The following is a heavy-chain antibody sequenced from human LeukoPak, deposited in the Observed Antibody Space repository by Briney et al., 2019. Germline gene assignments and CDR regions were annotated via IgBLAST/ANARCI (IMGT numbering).Heavy chain of an antibody. CDR2: IDAGNGNT. CDR3: ARDQYGSGSYFDY. D-gene: IGHD3-10*01. Sequence: ASVKVSCKASGYTFISYTIHWVRQAPGQRLEWMGWIDAGNGNTMYSQKFQTRVTITRGTSASTAYMELSSLRSEDTAVYYCARDQYGSGSYFDYWGQGTLVTVSS. J-gene: IGHJ4*02. V-gene: IGHV1-3*01. CDR1: GYTFISYT.